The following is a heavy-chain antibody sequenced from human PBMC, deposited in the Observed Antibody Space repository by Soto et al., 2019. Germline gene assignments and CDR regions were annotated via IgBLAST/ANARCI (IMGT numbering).Heavy chain of an antibody. CDR1: GITFTNAW. V-gene: IGHV3-15*01. CDR3: TTDPGDYEDF. D-gene: IGHD4-17*01. Sequence: EVQLVESGGDLVKPGGCLRLSCAASGITFTNAWMSWVRQAPGKGLEWVGRIKNKADGGTTDYAAPVRGRFTISRDDSKNKLFLQMNRLEIEDKAVYYCTTDPGDYEDFWGQGTLVTVS. CDR2: IKNKADGGTT. J-gene: IGHJ4*02.